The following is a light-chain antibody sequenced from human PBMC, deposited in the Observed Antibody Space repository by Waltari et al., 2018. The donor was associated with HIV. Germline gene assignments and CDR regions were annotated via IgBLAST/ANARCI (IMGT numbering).Light chain of an antibody. CDR3: QSADSSGTHYV. CDR1: ALPKQY. Sequence: SYELTQPPSVSVSPGPTARITCSGDALPKQYAYWYQQKPGQAPVVMIYKDSERPSGIPERFSGSSSGTTVTLTISGVQAEDEADYYCQSADSSGTHYVFGTGTKVTVL. J-gene: IGLJ1*01. V-gene: IGLV3-25*03. CDR2: KDS.